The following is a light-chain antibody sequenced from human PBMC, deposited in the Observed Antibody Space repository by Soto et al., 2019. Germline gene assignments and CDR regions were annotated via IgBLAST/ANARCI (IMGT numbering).Light chain of an antibody. CDR3: QQGGASLWT. V-gene: IGKV3-20*01. J-gene: IGKJ1*01. Sequence: EIVLTQSPGTLSMSPGGRATLSCRASQAVSSSLLAWYQHKPGQAPRLVIYGASSRATGIPDRFSGSGSGTDFTLTISRLEPEDFAVYYCQQGGASLWTFGKVTKVEIK. CDR1: QAVSSSL. CDR2: GAS.